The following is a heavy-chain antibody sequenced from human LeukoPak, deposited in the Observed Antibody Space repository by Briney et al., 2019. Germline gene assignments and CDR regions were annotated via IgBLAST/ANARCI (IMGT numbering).Heavy chain of an antibody. J-gene: IGHJ4*02. V-gene: IGHV3-74*01. CDR3: VRDLGGRSGH. CDR1: GFTFSSNW. Sequence: PGGSLRFSCAASGFTFSSNWMHWVRQAPGKGLVWVSRINEDGSTTNYADSVKGRSTIFRDNAENTLYLQMNSLRAEDTAVYYCVRDLGGRSGHWGQGTLVTVSS. D-gene: IGHD1-26*01. CDR2: INEDGSTT.